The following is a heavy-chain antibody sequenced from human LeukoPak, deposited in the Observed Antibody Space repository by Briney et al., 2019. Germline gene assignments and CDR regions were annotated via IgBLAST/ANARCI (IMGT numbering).Heavy chain of an antibody. D-gene: IGHD3-10*01. V-gene: IGHV6-1*01. CDR1: GDSVFSNIAA. J-gene: IGHJ4*02. Sequence: HSRTLSLTCAISGDSVFSNIAAWNWIRQSPSRGLEWLGRTYYRSKWYNDYAVSVKSRITINPDTSKNEFSLQLNSVTPEDTAVYYCAGEDLAYYYGSGSYRSVSDYWGQGTLVTVSS. CDR3: AGEDLAYYYGSGSYRSVSDY. CDR2: TYYRSKWYN.